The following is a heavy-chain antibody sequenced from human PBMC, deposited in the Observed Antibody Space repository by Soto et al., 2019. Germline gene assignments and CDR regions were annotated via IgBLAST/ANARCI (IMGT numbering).Heavy chain of an antibody. J-gene: IGHJ5*02. V-gene: IGHV1-69*18. Sequence: QVQLVQSGAEVRKPGSSVKVSCKASGGTLSSIAISWVRQAPGLGLVWMGRIVPIFGTTDNAQKFQGRVTITGDESTGTVYMEMTSQRSEDTAMYYCATNPSMFRGPVADPPWFETWGQGNLVPASS. D-gene: IGHD3-10*02. CDR2: IVPIFGTT. CDR1: GGTLSSIA. CDR3: ATNPSMFRGPVADPPWFET.